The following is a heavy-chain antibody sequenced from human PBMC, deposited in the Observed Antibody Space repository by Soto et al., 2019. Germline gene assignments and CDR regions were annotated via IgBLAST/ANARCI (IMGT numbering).Heavy chain of an antibody. CDR2: IYYSGST. V-gene: IGHV4-39*07. D-gene: IGHD3-9*01. J-gene: IGHJ3*02. CDR3: ARRVRIYDILTGYYGDAFDI. Sequence: SETLSLTCTVSGDSISSSSYYWGWIRQPPGKGLEWIGSIYYSGSTDYNPSLKSRVTISIDTSKNQFSLKLSSVTAADTAGYYCARRVRIYDILTGYYGDAFDIWGQGTMVTVSS. CDR1: GDSISSSSYY.